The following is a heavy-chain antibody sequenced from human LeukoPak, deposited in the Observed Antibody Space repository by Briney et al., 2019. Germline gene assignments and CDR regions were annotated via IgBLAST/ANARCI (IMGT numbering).Heavy chain of an antibody. CDR3: ARAPRGSSSWCYFDY. D-gene: IGHD6-13*01. Sequence: PGRSLRLSCAASGFTFSSYAMHWVRQAPGKGLEWVAVISYDGSNKYYADSVKGRFTISRDNSKNTLYLQMNSLRAEDTAVYYCARAPRGSSSWCYFDYWGQGTLVTVSS. CDR1: GFTFSSYA. CDR2: ISYDGSNK. V-gene: IGHV3-30*04. J-gene: IGHJ4*02.